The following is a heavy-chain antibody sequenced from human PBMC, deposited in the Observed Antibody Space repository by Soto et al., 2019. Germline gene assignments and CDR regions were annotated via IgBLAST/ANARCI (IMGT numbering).Heavy chain of an antibody. V-gene: IGHV1-69*13. D-gene: IGHD6-13*01. CDR1: GGTFSSYA. CDR3: GVDSSSWYANYYYYGMDV. CDR2: IIPIFGTA. J-gene: IGHJ6*02. Sequence: GASVKDSCKASGGTFSSYAISWVRQAPGQGLEWMGGIIPIFGTANYAQKFQGRVTITADESTSTAYMEPSSLRSEDTAVYYCGVDSSSWYANYYYYGMDVWGQGTTVTVSS.